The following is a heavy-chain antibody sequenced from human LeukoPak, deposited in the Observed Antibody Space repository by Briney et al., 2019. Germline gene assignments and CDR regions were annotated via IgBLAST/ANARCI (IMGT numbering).Heavy chain of an antibody. CDR3: ARDLYSSGWTDAFDI. J-gene: IGHJ3*02. Sequence: ASVKVSCKASGYTFTSYYMHWVRRAPGQGLEWMGWINPNSGDTNYSQKFQGRVSMTRDTSINTAYMELSRLTSDDTAVYYCARDLYSSGWTDAFDIWGQGTMVTVSS. V-gene: IGHV1-2*02. CDR1: GYTFTSYY. D-gene: IGHD6-19*01. CDR2: INPNSGDT.